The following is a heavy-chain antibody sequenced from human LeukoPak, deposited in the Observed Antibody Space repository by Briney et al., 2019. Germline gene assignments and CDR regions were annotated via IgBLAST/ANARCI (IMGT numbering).Heavy chain of an antibody. J-gene: IGHJ6*03. V-gene: IGHV3-20*04. CDR3: ARADGYSTYYYYYYMDV. D-gene: IGHD5-24*01. CDR1: GGSISSYY. CDR2: INWNGGST. Sequence: ETLSLTCTVSGGSISSYYWSWIRQPPGKGLEWVSGINWNGGSTGYADSVKGRFTISRDNAKNSLYLQMNSLRAEDTALYYCARADGYSTYYYYYYMDVWGKGTTVTVSS.